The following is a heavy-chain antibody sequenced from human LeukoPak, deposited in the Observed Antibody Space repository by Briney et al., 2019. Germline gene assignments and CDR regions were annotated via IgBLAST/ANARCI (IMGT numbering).Heavy chain of an antibody. CDR1: GFTFSSYG. Sequence: GGSLRLSCAASGFTFSSYGMHWVRQAPGKGLEWVAVISYDGSNKYYADSVKGRFTISRDNSKNTLYLQMNSLRAEDTAVYYCARHHNRYNWNYDLAFDIWGQGTMVTVSS. CDR2: ISYDGSNK. V-gene: IGHV3-30*03. J-gene: IGHJ3*02. CDR3: ARHHNRYNWNYDLAFDI. D-gene: IGHD1-7*01.